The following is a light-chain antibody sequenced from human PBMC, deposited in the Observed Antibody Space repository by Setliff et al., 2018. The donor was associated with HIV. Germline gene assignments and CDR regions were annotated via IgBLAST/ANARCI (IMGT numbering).Light chain of an antibody. CDR2: DDN. V-gene: IGLV2-14*03. CDR3: SSYFV. J-gene: IGLJ1*01. Sequence: QSALTQPASVSGSPGQSITISCTGTSSDVGASKSVSWYQQHPGKVPKLVIYDDNNRPSGVSYRFSGSKSGNTAPLTISGLQAEDEADYYCSSYFVFASGTKGTVL. CDR1: SSDVGASKS.